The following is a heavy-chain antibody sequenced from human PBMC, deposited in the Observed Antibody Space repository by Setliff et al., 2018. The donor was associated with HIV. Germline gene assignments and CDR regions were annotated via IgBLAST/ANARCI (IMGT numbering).Heavy chain of an antibody. J-gene: IGHJ6*03. V-gene: IGHV4-34*01. CDR1: GGSFSGYY. CDR3: ARDRGSSYYYYYYMDV. CDR2: INHHGST. D-gene: IGHD6-6*01. Sequence: SETLSLTCAVYGGSFSGYYWSWIRQPPGKGLEWIGEINHHGSTTYNPSLRSRVTISVDTSKNQFSLKLSSVTAADTAVYYCARDRGSSYYYYYYMDVWGKGTTVTVSS.